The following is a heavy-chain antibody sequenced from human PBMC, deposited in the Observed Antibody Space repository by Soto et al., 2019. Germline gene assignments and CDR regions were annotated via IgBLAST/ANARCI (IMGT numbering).Heavy chain of an antibody. V-gene: IGHV5-51*01. CDR3: ARKDGPANYNLDS. Sequence: GESLKISFKGSGYSSASYLISWVRQMPVKGLACMGIIYPRDSDTRYSPSFQGQVTISVDKSIKTAYLQWSSLKASDTAMYYCARKDGPANYNLDSLGQGSLVTVCS. CDR1: GYSSASYL. D-gene: IGHD1-7*01. J-gene: IGHJ4*02. CDR2: IYPRDSDT.